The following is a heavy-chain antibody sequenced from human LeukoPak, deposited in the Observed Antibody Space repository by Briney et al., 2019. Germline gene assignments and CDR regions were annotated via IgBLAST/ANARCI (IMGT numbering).Heavy chain of an antibody. V-gene: IGHV3-23*01. D-gene: IGHD2-21*01. Sequence: GGSLRLSCAASGFTFRSFAMSWVRQAPGKGLEWVSGIIGSGRTTFYADSVKGRFTISRDNSKNTLYLQMNSLRAEDTAIYYCAKKEGDTYFSWYMDVWGKGTTVTVSS. CDR3: AKKEGDTYFSWYMDV. CDR2: IIGSGRTT. J-gene: IGHJ6*03. CDR1: GFTFRSFA.